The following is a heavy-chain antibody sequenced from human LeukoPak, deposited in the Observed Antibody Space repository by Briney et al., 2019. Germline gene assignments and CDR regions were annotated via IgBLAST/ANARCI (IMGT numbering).Heavy chain of an antibody. D-gene: IGHD7-27*01. V-gene: IGHV3-23*01. Sequence: GGSLRLFCVVSGFTVSSNYMSWVRQAPGKGLEWVSAISGSGGSTYYADSVKGRFTISRDNSKNPLYPHMNSLRAEDTAVYYCAKGADFWGAFDIWGQGTMVTVSS. J-gene: IGHJ3*02. CDR3: AKGADFWGAFDI. CDR2: ISGSGGST. CDR1: GFTVSSNY.